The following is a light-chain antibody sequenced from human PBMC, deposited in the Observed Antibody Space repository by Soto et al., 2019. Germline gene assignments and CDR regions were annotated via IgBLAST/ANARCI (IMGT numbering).Light chain of an antibody. Sequence: DIQMTQSPSTLSASVGDRVTITCRASQSIGGWLVWYQQQAGKAPQVLIYATSTLQSGVPSRFSGSGSGTQFTLTISSLQPDDSATYYCQQYNTWWTFGQGTKVEVK. J-gene: IGKJ1*01. CDR2: ATS. CDR3: QQYNTWWT. CDR1: QSIGGW. V-gene: IGKV1-5*03.